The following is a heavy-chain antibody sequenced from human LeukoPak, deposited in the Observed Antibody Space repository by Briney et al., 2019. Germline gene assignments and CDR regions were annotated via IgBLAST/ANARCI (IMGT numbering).Heavy chain of an antibody. D-gene: IGHD5-12*01. CDR3: ARGSGYDQYFDY. J-gene: IGHJ4*02. Sequence: PSETLSLTCTVSGGSISSYYWSWIRQPPGKGLEWIGYIYYSGSTNYNPSLKSRVTISVDTSKNQFSLKLSSVTAADTAVYYCARGSGYDQYFDYWGQGTLVTVSS. CDR2: IYYSGST. V-gene: IGHV4-59*01. CDR1: GGSISSYY.